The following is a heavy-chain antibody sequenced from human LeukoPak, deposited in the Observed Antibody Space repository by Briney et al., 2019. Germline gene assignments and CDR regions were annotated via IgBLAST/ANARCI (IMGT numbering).Heavy chain of an antibody. CDR2: ISAYNGNT. CDR1: GYTFTSYG. J-gene: IGHJ4*02. Sequence: ASVKVSCKASGYTFTSYGISWVRQAPVQGLEWMGWISAYNGNTNYAQKLQGRVTMTTDTSTSTAYMELRRLRSDDTAVYYCARRTIFGVVTTGGYYFDYWGQGTLVTVSS. CDR3: ARRTIFGVVTTGGYYFDY. V-gene: IGHV1-18*01. D-gene: IGHD3-3*01.